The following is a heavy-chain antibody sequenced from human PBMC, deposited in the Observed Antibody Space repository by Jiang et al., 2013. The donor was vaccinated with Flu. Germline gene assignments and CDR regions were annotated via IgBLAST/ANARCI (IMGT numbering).Heavy chain of an antibody. V-gene: IGHV7-4-1*02. J-gene: IGHJ4*02. CDR2: INTNTGNP. D-gene: IGHD6-13*01. Sequence: MNWVRQAPGQGLEWMGWINTNTGNPTYAQGFTGRFVFSLDTSVSTAYLQISSLKAEDTAVYYCAREPMYSSSWYYFDYWGQGTLVTVSS. CDR3: AREPMYSSSWYYFDY.